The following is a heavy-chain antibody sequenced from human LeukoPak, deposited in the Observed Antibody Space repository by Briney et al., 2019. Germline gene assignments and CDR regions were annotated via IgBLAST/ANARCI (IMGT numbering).Heavy chain of an antibody. CDR2: INPSGGST. J-gene: IGHJ6*03. CDR3: ARDRRYYGSGSYPQTRYYYMDV. D-gene: IGHD3-10*01. Sequence: ASVKVSCKASGYTFTSYYMHWVRQAPGQGLEWMGIINPSGGSTRYAQKLQGRVTMTRDTSTSTVYMELSSLRSEDTAVYYCARDRRYYGSGSYPQTRYYYMDVWGKGTTVTISS. CDR1: GYTFTSYY. V-gene: IGHV1-46*01.